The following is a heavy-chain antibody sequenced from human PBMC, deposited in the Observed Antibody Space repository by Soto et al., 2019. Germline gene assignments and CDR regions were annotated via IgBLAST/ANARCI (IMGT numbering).Heavy chain of an antibody. Sequence: AGGSLRQSGADSGIIFISYRRSWVRQAPGKGLEWVSAISGSGGSTYYADSVKGRFTISRDNSKNTLYLQMNSLRAEDTAVYYCAKEGYSSSWKGKFLDYWGQGTLVTVSS. J-gene: IGHJ4*02. CDR2: ISGSGGST. D-gene: IGHD6-13*01. CDR1: GIIFISYR. CDR3: AKEGYSSSWKGKFLDY. V-gene: IGHV3-23*01.